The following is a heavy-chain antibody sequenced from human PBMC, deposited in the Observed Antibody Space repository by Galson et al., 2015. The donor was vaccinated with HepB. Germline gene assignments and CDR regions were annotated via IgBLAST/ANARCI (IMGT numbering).Heavy chain of an antibody. V-gene: IGHV3-30*02. CDR2: IRYDGSNK. Sequence: SLRLSYAASGFTFNAFGMHWVRQAPGKGLEWMAFIRYDGSNKFYAESVKGRFTISRDNSKNTLYLQMNSLRAEDTAVYYCARDRAVCGGDCYWGYYYYYGMDVWGQGTTVTVSS. CDR3: ARDRAVCGGDCYWGYYYYYGMDV. CDR1: GFTFNAFG. D-gene: IGHD2-21*02. J-gene: IGHJ6*02.